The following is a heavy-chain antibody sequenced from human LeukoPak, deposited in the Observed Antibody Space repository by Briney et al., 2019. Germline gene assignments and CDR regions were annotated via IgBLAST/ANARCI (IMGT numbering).Heavy chain of an antibody. CDR1: GGSITYSSSY. Sequence: SETLSLTCTVSGGSITYSSSYWGWIRQPPGKGLEWIGSLYYSGNTYYNASLKSQVSISIDTSKNQFSLRLTSVTAADTAVYYCARQTGSGLFILPGGQGTLVTVSS. CDR2: LYYSGNT. D-gene: IGHD3/OR15-3a*01. V-gene: IGHV4-39*01. J-gene: IGHJ4*02. CDR3: ARQTGSGLFILP.